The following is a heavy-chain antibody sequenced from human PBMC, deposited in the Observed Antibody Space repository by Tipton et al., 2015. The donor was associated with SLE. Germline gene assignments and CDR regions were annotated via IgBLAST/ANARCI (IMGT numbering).Heavy chain of an antibody. Sequence: TLSLTCTVSGGSISGYYWSWIRQPPGKGLEWIGYIYHTGSTYYDPSLTSRVTISVDRSKNQFSLRLTSVSAADTAVYYCARVREGYNYDCDNWGQGTLVTVSS. CDR1: GGSISGYY. CDR3: ARVREGYNYDCDN. D-gene: IGHD5-24*01. J-gene: IGHJ4*02. V-gene: IGHV4-30-2*01. CDR2: IYHTGST.